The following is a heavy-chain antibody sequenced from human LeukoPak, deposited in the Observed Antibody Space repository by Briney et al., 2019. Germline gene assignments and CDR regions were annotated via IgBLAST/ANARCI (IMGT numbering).Heavy chain of an antibody. J-gene: IGHJ2*01. CDR2: ISADGDTK. V-gene: IGHV3-30*18. Sequence: PGGSLRLSCAASGFTFSGHGMHWVRQAPGKGLEWVVVISADGDTKYYADSVKGRFTISRDNSKNTVYLEMNSLREEDTAVYYCAKEGAWGNWYFDLWGRGTLVTVSS. D-gene: IGHD3-16*01. CDR1: GFTFSGHG. CDR3: AKEGAWGNWYFDL.